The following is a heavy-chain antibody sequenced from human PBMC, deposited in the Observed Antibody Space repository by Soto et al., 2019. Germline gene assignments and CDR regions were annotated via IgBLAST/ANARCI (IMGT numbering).Heavy chain of an antibody. V-gene: IGHV4-30-2*01. J-gene: IGHJ5*02. CDR2: IYHSGST. Sequence: QLQLQESGSGLVRPSQTLSLTCAVSGGSISSGGYSWNWIRQPPGQGLEWIGYIYHSGSTLYNPSLKRRVTIPVDKSKNQFSPKLSSVTAADTAVYYCARDQLEGNWFDPWGQGTLVTVSS. D-gene: IGHD1-1*01. CDR1: GGSISSGGYS. CDR3: ARDQLEGNWFDP.